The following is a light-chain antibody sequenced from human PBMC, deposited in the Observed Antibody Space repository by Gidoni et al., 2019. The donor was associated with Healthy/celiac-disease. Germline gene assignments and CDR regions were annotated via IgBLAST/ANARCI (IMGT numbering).Light chain of an antibody. CDR2: EVS. CDR1: SSDVGSYNL. Sequence: QSALTQPASVSGSPGQSITISCTGTSSDVGSYNLVSWYQQHPGKAPKLMIYEVSRRPSGVSNLFSCSKSGNTASLTISGLQAEDEADYYCCSYAGSSTWVFGTGTKVTVL. CDR3: CSYAGSSTWV. J-gene: IGLJ1*01. V-gene: IGLV2-23*02.